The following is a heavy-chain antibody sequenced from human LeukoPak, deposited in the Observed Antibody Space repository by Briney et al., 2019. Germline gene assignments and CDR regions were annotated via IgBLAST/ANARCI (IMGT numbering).Heavy chain of an antibody. CDR1: GYSISSGYY. V-gene: IGHV4-38-2*02. J-gene: IGHJ4*02. D-gene: IGHD1-26*01. CDR2: IYHSGST. Sequence: SETLSLTCTVSGYSISSGYYWGWIRQPPGKGLEWIGSIYHSGSTYYNPSLKSRVTISVDTSKNQFSLKLSSVTAADTAVYYCASGNSGSSANDYWGQGTLVTVSS. CDR3: ASGNSGSSANDY.